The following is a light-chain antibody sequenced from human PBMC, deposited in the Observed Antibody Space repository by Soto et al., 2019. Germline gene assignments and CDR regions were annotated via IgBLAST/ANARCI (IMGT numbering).Light chain of an antibody. CDR2: AAS. V-gene: IGKV1-39*01. CDR1: QSISSY. Sequence: DIQMTQSPSSLSASVGDRVTITCRASQSISSYLNWYQQKPGKAPKLLIYAASSLQSGVPSRFSGSGSGTDFTLTTSSLQPEDFATYYCQQSYSTPKTFGQGTKVDI. J-gene: IGKJ1*01. CDR3: QQSYSTPKT.